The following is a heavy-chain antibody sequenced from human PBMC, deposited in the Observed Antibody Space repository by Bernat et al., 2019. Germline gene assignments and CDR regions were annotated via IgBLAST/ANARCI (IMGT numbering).Heavy chain of an antibody. D-gene: IGHD2-2*02. CDR2: ISYDGSNK. Sequence: QVQLVESGGGVVQPGRSLRLSCAASGFTFSSYAMHWVRQAPGKGLEWVAVISYDGSNKYYADSVKDRFTISRDNSKNTLYLQMNSLRAEDTAVYYCARDRCSSTSCYIDYWGQGTLVTVSS. CDR1: GFTFSSYA. J-gene: IGHJ4*02. V-gene: IGHV3-30*01. CDR3: ARDRCSSTSCYIDY.